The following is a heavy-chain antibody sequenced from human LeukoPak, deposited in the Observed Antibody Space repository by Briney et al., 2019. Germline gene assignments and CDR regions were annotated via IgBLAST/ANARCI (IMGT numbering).Heavy chain of an antibody. CDR2: IIPILGIA. CDR3: ARGGYYYDSSGYPADY. D-gene: IGHD3-22*01. Sequence: SVKVSCKASGGTFSSYAISWVRQAPGQGLEWMGRIIPILGIANYAQKFQGRVTITADKSTSTAYMELRSLTSDDTAVYYCARGGYYYDSSGYPADYWGQGTLVTVSS. CDR1: GGTFSSYA. V-gene: IGHV1-69*04. J-gene: IGHJ4*02.